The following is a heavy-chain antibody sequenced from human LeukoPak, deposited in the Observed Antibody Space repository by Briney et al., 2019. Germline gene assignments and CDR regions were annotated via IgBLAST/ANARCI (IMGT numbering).Heavy chain of an antibody. V-gene: IGHV3-7*01. J-gene: IGHJ4*02. D-gene: IGHD2-8*02. Sequence: TGWSLRLSCATSGFTFSRHWMTWVRQAPGKGPEWVANIKQDGSERYYVHSVRGRFTISRDNAKNALYLQMNSLRVEDTAVYYCARDGGHSTDLDYWGQGTLVTVSS. CDR1: GFTFSRHW. CDR2: IKQDGSER. CDR3: ARDGGHSTDLDY.